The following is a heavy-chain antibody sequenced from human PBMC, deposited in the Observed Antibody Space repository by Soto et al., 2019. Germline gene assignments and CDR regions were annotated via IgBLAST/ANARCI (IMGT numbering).Heavy chain of an antibody. D-gene: IGHD3-22*01. CDR3: SRDYVVYCDSSGFFEY. Sequence: CKASGYTFASYATHWVRQSPGKRLEWMGWINAGNGNTKYSQKFQGRVTITRDTSASTAYMELSSLRSEDTAVYYCSRDYVVYCDSSGFFEYWGKGTLVTVSS. CDR1: GYTFASYA. J-gene: IGHJ4*02. V-gene: IGHV1-3*01. CDR2: INAGNGNT.